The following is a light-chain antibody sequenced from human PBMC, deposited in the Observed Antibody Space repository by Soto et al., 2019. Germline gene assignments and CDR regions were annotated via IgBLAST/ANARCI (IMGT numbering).Light chain of an antibody. CDR3: QRIT. Sequence: ELVWTPYRCTFTFSLCDRPTLSCRASESVSTSYLAWYQQSPGQAPRLLIYGASNRATGIPDRFSGSGSGTDFTLTINRLEPEDSAVYYCQRITFGQGTRLEIK. J-gene: IGKJ5*01. V-gene: IGKV3-20*01. CDR1: ESVSTSY. CDR2: GAS.